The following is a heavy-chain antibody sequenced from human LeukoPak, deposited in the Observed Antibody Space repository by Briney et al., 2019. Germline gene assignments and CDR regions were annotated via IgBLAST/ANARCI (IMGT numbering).Heavy chain of an antibody. D-gene: IGHD1-26*01. J-gene: IGHJ4*02. V-gene: IGHV3-48*01. CDR1: GFTFSSYW. CDR2: ISSSSSTI. CDR3: ARGIVGATGYFDY. Sequence: PGGSLRLSCAASGFTFSSYWMSWVRQAPGKGLEWVSYISSSSSTIYYADSVKGRFTISRDNAKNSLYLQMNSLRAEDTAVYYCARGIVGATGYFDYWGQGTLVTVSS.